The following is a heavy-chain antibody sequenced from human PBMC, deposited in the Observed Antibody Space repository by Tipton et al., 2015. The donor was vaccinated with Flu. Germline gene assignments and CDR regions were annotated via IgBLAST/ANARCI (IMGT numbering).Heavy chain of an antibody. CDR2: IYNSGTI. J-gene: IGHJ6*02. CDR3: ARARAPYYYYAMDV. V-gene: IGHV4-59*01. CDR1: DGSITSYY. Sequence: TLSLTCTVSDGSITSYYWSWIRQPPGKGLEWIGYIYNSGTINFNPSLMSRLTISVDTSKNQFSLKLSSVTAADTAVYFSARARAPYYYYAMDVWGQGTTVTVSS.